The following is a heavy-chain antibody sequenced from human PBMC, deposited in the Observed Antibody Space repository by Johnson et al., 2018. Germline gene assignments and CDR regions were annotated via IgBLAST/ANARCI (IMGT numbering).Heavy chain of an antibody. CDR1: GFTFRSYW. D-gene: IGHD5-12*01. V-gene: IGHV3-74*01. Sequence: VQLQESGGGLVYPGGSLRLSCAASGFTFRSYWLYLVRQAPGKGLMWVSRIDSDGISTTYADSVKGRFTISRDNAKNTVYLQMNSLRFEDTAVYYCTRGWPTIIYGMDVWGQGTTVTVSS. J-gene: IGHJ6*02. CDR2: IDSDGIST. CDR3: TRGWPTIIYGMDV.